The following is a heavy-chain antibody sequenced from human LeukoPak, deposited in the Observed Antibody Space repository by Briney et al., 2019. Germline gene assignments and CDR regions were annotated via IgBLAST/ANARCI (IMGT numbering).Heavy chain of an antibody. V-gene: IGHV3-7*01. CDR3: ARGLVSAYGSGTYYFDS. J-gene: IGHJ4*02. CDR1: GFRFSTYW. CDR2: IKQDGSEK. D-gene: IGHD3-10*01. Sequence: GGSLRLSCAASGFRFSTYWMSWVRQARGRGLEWVASIKQDGSEKYYVDSVKGRFTISRDNAKNSLYLQMNSLTAEDTAVYYCARGLVSAYGSGTYYFDSWGQGSLVTVSS.